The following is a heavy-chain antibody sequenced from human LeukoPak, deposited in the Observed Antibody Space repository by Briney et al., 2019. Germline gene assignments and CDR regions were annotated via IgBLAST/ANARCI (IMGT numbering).Heavy chain of an antibody. J-gene: IGHJ4*02. V-gene: IGHV3-30*04. CDR2: ISYDGSNE. D-gene: IGHD3-10*01. CDR1: GFTFSSYV. CDR3: AKDRPKLLWFGELLPY. Sequence: PGGSLRLSCAASGFTFSSYVMHWVRQAPGKGLEWVAIISYDGSNEYYADSVKGRFTISRDNSKNTLYLQMNSLRAADTAVYYCAKDRPKLLWFGELLPYWGQGTLVTVSS.